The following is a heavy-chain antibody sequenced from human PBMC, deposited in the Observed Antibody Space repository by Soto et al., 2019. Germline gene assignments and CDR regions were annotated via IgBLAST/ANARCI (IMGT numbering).Heavy chain of an antibody. Sequence: GASVNVSCKASGGTFSSYAISWVRQAPGQGLEWMGGIIPIFGTANYAQKFQGRVTITADESTSTAYMELSSLRSEDTAVYYCARKGGGHYPMDVWGQGTTVTVSS. V-gene: IGHV1-69*13. J-gene: IGHJ6*02. D-gene: IGHD3-22*01. CDR2: IIPIFGTA. CDR3: ARKGGGHYPMDV. CDR1: GGTFSSYA.